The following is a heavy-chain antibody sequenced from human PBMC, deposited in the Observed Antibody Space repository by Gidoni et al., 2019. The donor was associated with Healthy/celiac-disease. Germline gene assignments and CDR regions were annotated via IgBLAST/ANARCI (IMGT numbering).Heavy chain of an antibody. V-gene: IGHV4-34*01. CDR1: GGSFSGYY. J-gene: IGHJ5*02. CDR3: ARGRRLQLLWFGRATEGDNWFDP. D-gene: IGHD3-10*01. Sequence: QVQLQQWGAGLLKPSETLSLTCAVYGGSFSGYYWIWIRQPPGKGLEWIGEINHSGSTNYNPSLKSRVTISVDTSKNQFSLKLSSVTAADTAVYYCARGRRLQLLWFGRATEGDNWFDPWGQGTLVTVSS. CDR2: INHSGST.